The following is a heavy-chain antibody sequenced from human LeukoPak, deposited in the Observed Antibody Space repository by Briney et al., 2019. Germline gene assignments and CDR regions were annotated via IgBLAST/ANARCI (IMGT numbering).Heavy chain of an antibody. V-gene: IGHV3-48*03. CDR3: VRGSSANYDT. D-gene: IGHD4/OR15-4a*01. J-gene: IGHJ5*02. CDR2: ITRSGDNT. Sequence: QPGGSLRLSCAASGFTFSSYEMNWVRQAPGKGLQWVSSITRSGDNTYYADSVKGRFTISRDNTKNTLHLQVNSLRAEDTAVYYCVRGSSANYDTWGQGTLVTVSS. CDR1: GFTFSSYE.